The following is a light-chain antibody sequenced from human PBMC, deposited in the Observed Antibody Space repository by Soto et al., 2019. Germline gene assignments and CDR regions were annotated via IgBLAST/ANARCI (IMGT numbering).Light chain of an antibody. J-gene: IGKJ1*01. CDR1: QSISSW. CDR3: QQYNSYPTCT. V-gene: IGKV1-5*03. CDR2: KAS. Sequence: DIQMTQSPSTLSASVGDRVTITCRASQSISSWLAWYQQKPGKAPKLLIYKASSLESGVPSRFSGSGSGTEFTLTISSLQPDDFATYYCQQYNSYPTCTFGQGTKVEIK.